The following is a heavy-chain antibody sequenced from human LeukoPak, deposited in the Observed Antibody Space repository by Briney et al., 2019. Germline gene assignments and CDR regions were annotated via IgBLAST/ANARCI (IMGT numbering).Heavy chain of an antibody. Sequence: KPSETLSLTCTGSGGSISSSSYYWGWIRQPPGKGLEWIGSIYYSGSTYYNPSLKSRVTISVDTSKNQFSMKLSSVTAADTAVYYCAREWSYDFWSGYDPQTPGGCDAFDIWGQGTMVTVSS. CDR2: IYYSGST. V-gene: IGHV4-39*01. J-gene: IGHJ3*02. CDR3: AREWSYDFWSGYDPQTPGGCDAFDI. CDR1: GGSISSSSYY. D-gene: IGHD3-3*01.